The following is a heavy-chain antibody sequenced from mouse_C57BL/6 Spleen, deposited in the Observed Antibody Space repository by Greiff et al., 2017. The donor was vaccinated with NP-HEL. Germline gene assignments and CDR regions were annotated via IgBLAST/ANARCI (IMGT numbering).Heavy chain of an antibody. CDR1: GYTFTSYW. V-gene: IGHV1-7*01. CDR3: ARRDWDPDFDY. D-gene: IGHD4-1*01. CDR2: INPSSGYT. Sequence: QVHVKQSGAELAKPGASVKLSCKASGYTFTSYWMHWVKQRPGQGLEWIGYINPSSGYTKYNQKFKDKATLTADKSSSTAYMQLSSLTYEDSAVYYCARRDWDPDFDYWGQGTTLTVSS. J-gene: IGHJ2*01.